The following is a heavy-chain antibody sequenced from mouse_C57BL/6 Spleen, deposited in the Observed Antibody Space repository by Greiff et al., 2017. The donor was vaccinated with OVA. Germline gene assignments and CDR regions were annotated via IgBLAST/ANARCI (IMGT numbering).Heavy chain of an antibody. Sequence: VQLQQPGAELVRPGSSVKLSCKASGYTFTSYWLHWVKQRPIQGLEWIGNIDPSDSETHYNQKFKDKATLTVDKSSSTAYMQLSSLTSEDSAVYYCAREEITPFAYWGQGTLVTVSA. J-gene: IGHJ3*01. V-gene: IGHV1-52*01. CDR1: GYTFTSYW. CDR3: AREEITPFAY. CDR2: IDPSDSET. D-gene: IGHD1-1*01.